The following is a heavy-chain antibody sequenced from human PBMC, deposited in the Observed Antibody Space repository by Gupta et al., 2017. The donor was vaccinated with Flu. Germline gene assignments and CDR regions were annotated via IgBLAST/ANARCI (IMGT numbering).Heavy chain of an antibody. CDR2: VVGGATT. CDR1: SGY. J-gene: IGHJ4*02. V-gene: IGHV3-53*01. D-gene: IGHD6-25*01. CDR3: ARDGGREPASLF. Sequence: SGYMNWVRQAPGKGLEWVAVVVGGATTRYADPLRGGFTISTDSIKNTLYLHMNTLTVEETAVYCCARDGGREPASLFWGQGVLVTVSS.